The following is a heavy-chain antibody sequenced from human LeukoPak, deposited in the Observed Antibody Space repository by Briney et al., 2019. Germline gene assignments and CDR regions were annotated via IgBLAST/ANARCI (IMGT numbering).Heavy chain of an antibody. J-gene: IGHJ5*02. Sequence: GSLRLSCAASGFTFSSYEMNWVRQAPGKGLEWVSYISSSGSTIYYADSVKGRFTISRDNAKNSLYLQMNSLRAEDTAVYYCARTAGIQLWLRFDPWGQGTLVTVSS. CDR1: GFTFSSYE. V-gene: IGHV3-48*03. CDR3: ARTAGIQLWLRFDP. CDR2: ISSSGSTI. D-gene: IGHD5-18*01.